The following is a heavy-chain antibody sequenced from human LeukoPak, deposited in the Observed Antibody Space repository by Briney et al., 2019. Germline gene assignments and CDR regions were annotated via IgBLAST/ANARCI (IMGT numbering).Heavy chain of an antibody. CDR1: GGSINNYY. D-gene: IGHD4-17*01. J-gene: IGHJ4*02. V-gene: IGHV4-59*01. Sequence: SETLSLTCTVSGGSINNYYWTWIRQPPGKGLECIGYVYYTGSTYYNPSLKSRVTISVDTSRNQFSLNLKSVTAADTAVYYCARDSSTVTTRHFDYWGQGILVTVSS. CDR3: ARDSSTVTTRHFDY. CDR2: VYYTGST.